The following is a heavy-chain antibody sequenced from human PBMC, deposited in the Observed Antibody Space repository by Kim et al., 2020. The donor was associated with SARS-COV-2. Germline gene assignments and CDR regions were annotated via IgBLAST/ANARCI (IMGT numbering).Heavy chain of an antibody. J-gene: IGHJ6*01. CDR3: VRSPDSSGYHYYGLDA. D-gene: IGHD3-22*01. CDR2: ISISGSTE. CDR1: GFTFSDHY. Sequence: GGSLRLSCTASGFTFSDHYMHWIRQAPGQGLEWISYISISGSTEHYADSVKGRFTISRDNAKSSLYLQMNSLRAEDTAVYYCVRSPDSSGYHYYGLDA. V-gene: IGHV3-11*04.